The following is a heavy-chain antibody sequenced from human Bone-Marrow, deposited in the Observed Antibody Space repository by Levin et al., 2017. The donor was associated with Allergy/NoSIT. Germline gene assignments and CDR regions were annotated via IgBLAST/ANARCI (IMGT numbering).Heavy chain of an antibody. CDR2: ISGDSSDL. CDR3: VRGIIGDVRVAHKEAFDV. Sequence: EASVKVSCIVSGFTFSDYSIYWVRQAPGKGLEWISSISGDSSDLYYADSVKGRFTISRDNAKNSLNLQVSSLRAEDTAVYHCVRGIIGDVRVAHKEAFDVWGQGTMVTVSS. D-gene: IGHD2/OR15-2a*01. CDR1: GFTFSDYS. J-gene: IGHJ3*01. V-gene: IGHV3-21*01.